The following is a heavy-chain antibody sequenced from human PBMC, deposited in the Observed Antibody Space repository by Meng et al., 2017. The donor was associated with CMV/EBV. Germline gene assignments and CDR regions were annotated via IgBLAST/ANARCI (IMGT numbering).Heavy chain of an antibody. CDR2: INPNSGGT. CDR3: ARVPRIAARRGYFDY. J-gene: IGHJ4*02. V-gene: IGHV1-2*02. CDR1: GYTFTGYY. D-gene: IGHD6-6*01. Sequence: ASVNVSCKASGYTFTGYYMHWVRQAPGQGLEWMGWINPNSGGTNYAQKFQGRVTMTRDTSISTAYMELSRLRSDDTAVYYCARVPRIAARRGYFDYWGQGTLVTVSS.